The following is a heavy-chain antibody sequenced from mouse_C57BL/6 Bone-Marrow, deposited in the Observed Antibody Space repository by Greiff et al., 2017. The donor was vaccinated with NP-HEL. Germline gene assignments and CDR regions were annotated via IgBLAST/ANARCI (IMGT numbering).Heavy chain of an antibody. CDR2: ISNLAYSI. J-gene: IGHJ4*01. Sequence: EVKLVESGGGLVQPGGSLKLSCAASGFTFSDYGMAWVRQAPRKGPEWVAFISNLAYSIYYADTVTGRFTISRENAKNTLYLEMSSLRSEDTAMDYYARDDGYYGAMDYWGQGTPAPVPS. CDR3: ARDDGYYGAMDY. CDR1: GFTFSDYG. D-gene: IGHD2-3*01. V-gene: IGHV5-15*04.